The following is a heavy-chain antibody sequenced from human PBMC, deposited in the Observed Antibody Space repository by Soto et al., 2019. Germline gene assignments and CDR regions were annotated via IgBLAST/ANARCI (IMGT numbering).Heavy chain of an antibody. Sequence: SETLSLTCTVSGGSISSGDYYWSWLRQPPGKGLEWIGYIYYSGSTYYNPSLKSRVTISVDTSKNQFSLKLSSVTAADTAVYYCARDKVAARQFDPLYGMDVWGQGTTVTVSS. J-gene: IGHJ6*02. CDR3: ARDKVAARQFDPLYGMDV. V-gene: IGHV4-30-4*01. CDR2: IYYSGST. CDR1: GGSISSGDYY. D-gene: IGHD6-6*01.